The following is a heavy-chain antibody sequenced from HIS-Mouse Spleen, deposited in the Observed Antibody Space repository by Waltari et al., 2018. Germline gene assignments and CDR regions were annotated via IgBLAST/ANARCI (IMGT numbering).Heavy chain of an antibody. V-gene: IGHV4-34*01. CDR1: GGSFRGYY. Sequence: QVQLQQWGAGLLKPSETLSLTCAVYGGSFRGYYWSWIRQPPGKGLEWIGEINHSGSTNYNPSLKSRVTISVDTSKNQFSLKLSSVTAADTAVYYCARGQRGYGDYGYWGQGTLVTVSS. CDR2: INHSGST. J-gene: IGHJ4*02. D-gene: IGHD4-17*01. CDR3: ARGQRGYGDYGY.